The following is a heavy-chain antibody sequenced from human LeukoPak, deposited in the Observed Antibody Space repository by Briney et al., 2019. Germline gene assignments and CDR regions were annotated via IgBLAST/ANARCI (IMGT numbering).Heavy chain of an antibody. Sequence: PGGSLRLSCAASGFTFSSYAMSWGRQSPGKGLEWVSVISGGGTSKYYADSVKGSFTISKDNSRNKLYLQMNSLRAEDTAVYYCAKTFIAEANPIDYWGQGTMVTVSS. V-gene: IGHV3-23*01. CDR3: AKTFIAEANPIDY. CDR1: GFTFSSYA. CDR2: ISGGGTSK. D-gene: IGHD6-25*01. J-gene: IGHJ4*02.